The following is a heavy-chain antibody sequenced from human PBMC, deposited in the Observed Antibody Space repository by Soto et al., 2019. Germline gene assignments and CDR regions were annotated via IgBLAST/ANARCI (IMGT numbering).Heavy chain of an antibody. CDR1: GLSFSSLG. Sequence: SLRLSCAATGLSFSSLGKNLVRQAPCKGLVWVEAISHDGTNKYYADSVKGRFTISRDNSNNTLNLQMNSLRAEDTAVYYCAKELLGLNPYYYYGMDVCGQGTTVTVS. D-gene: IGHD7-27*01. V-gene: IGHV3-30*18. CDR2: ISHDGTNK. J-gene: IGHJ6*02. CDR3: AKELLGLNPYYYYGMDV.